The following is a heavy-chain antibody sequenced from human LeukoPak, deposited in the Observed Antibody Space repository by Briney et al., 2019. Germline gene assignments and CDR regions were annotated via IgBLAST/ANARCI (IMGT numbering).Heavy chain of an antibody. J-gene: IGHJ6*02. V-gene: IGHV3-53*01. Sequence: GGSLRLSCATSGFTVSTNYMNWVRQAPGKGLEWVSVIYSGGSTYYADSVKGRFTLSRGNSKNTLYLQMNSLRAEDTAVYYCARVASNYYGMGVWGQGTTVTVSS. CDR2: IYSGGST. D-gene: IGHD6-6*01. CDR3: ARVASNYYGMGV. CDR1: GFTVSTNY.